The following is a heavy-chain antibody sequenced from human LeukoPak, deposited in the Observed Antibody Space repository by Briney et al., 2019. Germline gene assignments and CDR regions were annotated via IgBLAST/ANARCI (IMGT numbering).Heavy chain of an antibody. Sequence: SETLSLTCTVSGYSISSGYYWGWIRRPPGKGLEWIGSIYHSGSTYYNPSLKSRVTISVDTSKNQFSPKLSSVTAADTAVYYCARDRKYQLLSISSGFDYWGQGTLVTVSS. CDR3: ARDRKYQLLSISSGFDY. D-gene: IGHD2-2*01. CDR2: IYHSGST. J-gene: IGHJ4*02. CDR1: GYSISSGYY. V-gene: IGHV4-38-2*02.